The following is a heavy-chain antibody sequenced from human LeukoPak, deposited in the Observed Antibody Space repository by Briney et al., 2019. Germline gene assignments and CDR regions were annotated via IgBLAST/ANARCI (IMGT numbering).Heavy chain of an antibody. Sequence: GGSLRLSCAASGFTLSTYWMHCVRQAPGKGLLWVSRINADGKDTPYADSVEGRFTISRDNAKNTLYLQMNSLRAEDTAVYYCARGSSSGWPDYFDYWGRGTLVIVSS. D-gene: IGHD3-22*01. CDR1: GFTLSTYW. J-gene: IGHJ4*02. CDR3: ARGSSSGWPDYFDY. V-gene: IGHV3-74*01. CDR2: INADGKDT.